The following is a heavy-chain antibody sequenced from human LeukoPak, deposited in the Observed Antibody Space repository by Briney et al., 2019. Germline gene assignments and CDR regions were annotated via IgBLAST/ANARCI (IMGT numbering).Heavy chain of an antibody. V-gene: IGHV1-2*02. D-gene: IGHD2-15*01. CDR3: ARDLARYCSGGSC. CDR1: GYTFTGYY. Sequence: ASVKVSCKASGYTFTGYYMHWVRQAPGQGLEWMGWINPNSGGTNYAQKFQGRVTMTRDTSISTAYMELSRRRSDDTAVYYCARDLARYCSGGSCWGQGTLVTVSS. CDR2: INPNSGGT. J-gene: IGHJ4*02.